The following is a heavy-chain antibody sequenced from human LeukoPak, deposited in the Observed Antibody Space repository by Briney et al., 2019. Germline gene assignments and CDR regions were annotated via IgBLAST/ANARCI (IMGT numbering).Heavy chain of an antibody. D-gene: IGHD1-26*01. J-gene: IGHJ4*02. CDR1: GGTFSSYA. Sequence: SVKVSCKASGGTFSSYAISWVRQAPGQGLEWMGGIIPIFGTANYAQKFQGRVTITADESTSTAYMELSSLRSEDTAVYYCARELARGTYYYSEIDCWGQGTLVTVSS. V-gene: IGHV1-69*13. CDR3: ARELARGTYYYSEIDC. CDR2: IIPIFGTA.